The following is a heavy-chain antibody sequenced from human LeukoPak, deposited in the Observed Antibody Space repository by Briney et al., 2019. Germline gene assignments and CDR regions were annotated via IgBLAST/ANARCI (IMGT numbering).Heavy chain of an antibody. J-gene: IGHJ5*02. D-gene: IGHD3-3*01. Sequence: PSQTLSLTCAVYGGSFSGYYWSWIRQPPGKGLEWIGEINHSGSTNYNPSLKSRVTISVDTSKNQFSLKLSSVTAADTAVYYCARASYYYDFWSGYFNWFDPWGQGTLVTVSS. CDR1: GGSFSGYY. CDR2: INHSGST. CDR3: ARASYYYDFWSGYFNWFDP. V-gene: IGHV4-34*01.